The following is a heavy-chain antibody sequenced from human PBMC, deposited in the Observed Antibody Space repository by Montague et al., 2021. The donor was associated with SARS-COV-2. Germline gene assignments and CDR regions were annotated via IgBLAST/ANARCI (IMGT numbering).Heavy chain of an antibody. Sequence: SETLSLTCAVYGGSFSGYYWSWIRQPPGKGLEWIGEINDSGSTYXNPSLKSRVTISVDTSKNQFSLKLSSVTAADTAVYYCARGRAARSITIFGVVNPAIRYYYYTDVWGKGTTVTVSS. CDR1: GGSFSGYY. CDR2: INDSGST. V-gene: IGHV4-34*01. D-gene: IGHD3-3*01. J-gene: IGHJ6*03. CDR3: ARGRAARSITIFGVVNPAIRYYYYTDV.